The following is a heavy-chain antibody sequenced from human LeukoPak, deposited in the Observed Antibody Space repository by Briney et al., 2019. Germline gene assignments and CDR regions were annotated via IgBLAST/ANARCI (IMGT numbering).Heavy chain of an antibody. V-gene: IGHV4-39*01. CDR3: ARNRYYYGSGNYGVPNWFDP. D-gene: IGHD3-10*01. CDR2: IYYSGST. J-gene: IGHJ5*02. Sequence: PSETLSLTCTVSGGSISSSSYYWGWIRQPPGKGLEWIGSIYYSGSTYYNPSLKSRVTISVDTSKNQFSLKLSSVTAADTAVYYCARNRYYYGSGNYGVPNWFDPWGRGTLVTVSS. CDR1: GGSISSSSYY.